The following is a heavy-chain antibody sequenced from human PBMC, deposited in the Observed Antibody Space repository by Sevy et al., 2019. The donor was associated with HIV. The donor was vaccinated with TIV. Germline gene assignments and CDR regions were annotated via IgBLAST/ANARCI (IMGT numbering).Heavy chain of an antibody. D-gene: IGHD6-25*01. CDR3: ARTIAAAETFDY. J-gene: IGHJ4*02. CDR1: GFIFSGYS. CDR2: ISSSSDII. Sequence: GGSLRLSCAVSGFIFSGYSMNRVRQAPWKGLEWVSYISSSSDIIYYADSVKGRFTISRDNARNSLYLQMNSLRDEDTAVYYCARTIAAAETFDYWGQGALVTVSS. V-gene: IGHV3-48*02.